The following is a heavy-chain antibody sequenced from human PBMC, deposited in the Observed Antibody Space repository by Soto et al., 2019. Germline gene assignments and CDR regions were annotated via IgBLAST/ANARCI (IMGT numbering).Heavy chain of an antibody. V-gene: IGHV3-30-3*01. CDR2: ISDDGTNK. CDR1: GFTFNTYT. D-gene: IGHD3-22*01. Sequence: QIQLVESGGGVVQPGRSLRLSCAASGFTFNTYTMHWVRQAPGKGLEWVAFISDDGTNKFYADSVKGRFTISRDNSKNTLYLQLNSLRAEDTAVYYCAREAIYYDTSGFSLYYFDYWGQGALVTVSS. CDR3: AREAIYYDTSGFSLYYFDY. J-gene: IGHJ4*02.